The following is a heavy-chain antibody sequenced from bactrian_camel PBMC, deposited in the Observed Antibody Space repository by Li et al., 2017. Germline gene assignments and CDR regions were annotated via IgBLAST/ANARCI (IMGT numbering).Heavy chain of an antibody. V-gene: IGHV3S31*01. CDR3: APVVSNF. Sequence: VQLVESGGGLVQPGGSLTLSCAASGFTFKAHAMAWIRQAPGQGLEWISTISIGGKNTYYADSVKGRFTVSRDNAKNTLYLQMDSVKSEDAATYFCAPVVSNFWGQGTQVTVS. CDR2: ISIGGKNT. J-gene: IGHJ4*01. D-gene: IGHD2*01. CDR1: GFTFKAHA.